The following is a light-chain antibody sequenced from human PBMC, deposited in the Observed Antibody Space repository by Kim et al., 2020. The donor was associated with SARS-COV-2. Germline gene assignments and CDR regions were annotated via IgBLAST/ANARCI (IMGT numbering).Light chain of an antibody. CDR3: QVWDSSSDRV. CDR1: NIGSKS. CDR2: YDS. Sequence: VAPGKTARITCGGNNIGSKSVHWYQQRPGQAPVLVIYYDSDRPSGIPERFSGSNSGNTATLTISRVEAGDEADYYCQVWDSSSDRVFGGGTQLTVL. J-gene: IGLJ3*02. V-gene: IGLV3-21*04.